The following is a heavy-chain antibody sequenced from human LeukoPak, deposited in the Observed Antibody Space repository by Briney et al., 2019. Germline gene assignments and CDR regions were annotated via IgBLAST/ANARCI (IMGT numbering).Heavy chain of an antibody. Sequence: PGGSLRLSCAASGFTFTSYGMSWVRQAPGKGLEWVANIKQDGSEKYYVDSVKGRFTISRDNAKNSLYLQMNSLRAEDTAVYYCARDFILFAFDIWGQGTMVTVSS. CDR2: IKQDGSEK. V-gene: IGHV3-7*01. CDR1: GFTFTSYG. D-gene: IGHD2/OR15-2a*01. J-gene: IGHJ3*02. CDR3: ARDFILFAFDI.